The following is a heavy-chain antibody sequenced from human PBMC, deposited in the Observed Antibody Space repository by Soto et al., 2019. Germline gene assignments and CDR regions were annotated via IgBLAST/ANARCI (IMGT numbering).Heavy chain of an antibody. Sequence: QVQLVQSGAEVKKPGSSVKVSCKASGGTFSSYAISWVRQAPGQALEWMGGIIHIFGTANYAQKFQGRVTITADESTSTAYMELSSLRSEDTAVYYCARATYCGGDCYPPYWYFDLWGRGTLVTVSS. CDR2: IIHIFGTA. CDR3: ARATYCGGDCYPPYWYFDL. CDR1: GGTFSSYA. D-gene: IGHD2-21*02. J-gene: IGHJ2*01. V-gene: IGHV1-69*01.